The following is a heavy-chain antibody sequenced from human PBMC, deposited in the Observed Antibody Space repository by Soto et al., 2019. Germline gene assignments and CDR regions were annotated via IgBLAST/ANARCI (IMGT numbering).Heavy chain of an antibody. J-gene: IGHJ6*02. D-gene: IGHD3-22*01. CDR1: GGSISSGDYY. V-gene: IGHV4-30-4*01. CDR3: AREAYYYDSSGYIYYYYGMDV. CDR2: IYYSGST. Sequence: SETLSLTCTVSGGSISSGDYYWSWIRQPPGKGLEWIGYIYYSGSTYYNPSLKSRVTISVDTSKNQFSLKLSSVTAADTAVYYCAREAYYYDSSGYIYYYYGMDVWGQGTTVTVSS.